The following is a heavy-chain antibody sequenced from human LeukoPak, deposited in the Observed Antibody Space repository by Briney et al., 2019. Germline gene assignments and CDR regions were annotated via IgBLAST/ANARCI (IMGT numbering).Heavy chain of an antibody. CDR1: GFTFSSYW. V-gene: IGHV3-7*01. CDR3: ARTAAGVGYYFDN. J-gene: IGHJ4*02. D-gene: IGHD6-13*01. Sequence: PGGSLRLSCAASGFTFSSYWMTWVRQAPGKGLEWVANIKQDGSEKYYVDSVKGRFTISRDNAKNSLYLQMNSLRAEDTAVHYCARTAAGVGYYFDNWGQGTLVTVSS. CDR2: IKQDGSEK.